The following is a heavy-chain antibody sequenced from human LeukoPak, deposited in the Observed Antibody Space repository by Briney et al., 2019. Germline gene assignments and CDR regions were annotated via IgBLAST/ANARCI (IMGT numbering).Heavy chain of an antibody. J-gene: IGHJ5*02. Sequence: GGSLRLSCAASGFTFSDHYMDWVRQAPGKGLEWVSYISPSSTSMYYADSVKGRFTISRDNARNSLYLQMNSLSTEDTALYYCARDAASGNNWFDPWGQGTLVTVSS. CDR2: ISPSSTSM. V-gene: IGHV3-11*04. CDR3: ARDAASGNNWFDP. CDR1: GFTFSDHY. D-gene: IGHD3-3*01.